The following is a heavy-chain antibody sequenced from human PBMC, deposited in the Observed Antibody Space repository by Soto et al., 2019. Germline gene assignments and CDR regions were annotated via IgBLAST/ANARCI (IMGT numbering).Heavy chain of an antibody. V-gene: IGHV4-4*02. CDR1: GGSISSTHW. D-gene: IGHD1-20*01. J-gene: IGHJ3*01. CDR2: ISHSGTS. CDR3: ARVVLSITRGAFDA. Sequence: QVQLQESGPGLVKPSGTLSLTCAVSGGSISSTHWWTWVRQSPGKGLEYIGGISHSGTSNSNPSLKSRVTLSVDKSKNHFSLTLTSVTAADTAVYYCARVVLSITRGAFDAWGQGTPVIVSS.